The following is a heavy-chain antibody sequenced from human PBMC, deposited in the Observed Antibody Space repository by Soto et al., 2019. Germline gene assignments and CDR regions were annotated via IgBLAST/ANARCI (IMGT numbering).Heavy chain of an antibody. CDR1: GFTFSSYA. CDR2: ISGSGGST. Sequence: GGSLRLSCAASGFTFSSYAMSWVRQAPGKGLEWVSAISGSGGSTYYADSVRGRFTISRDNSKNTLYLQMNSLRAEDTAVYYCAKGDTVTTLAFDYWGQGTLVTVSS. V-gene: IGHV3-23*01. CDR3: AKGDTVTTLAFDY. D-gene: IGHD4-4*01. J-gene: IGHJ4*02.